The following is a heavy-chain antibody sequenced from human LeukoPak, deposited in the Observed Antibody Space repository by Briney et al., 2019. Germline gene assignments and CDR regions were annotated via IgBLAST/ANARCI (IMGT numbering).Heavy chain of an antibody. CDR2: IIPIFGTA. J-gene: IGHJ6*03. CDR3: ARATLQLWSTRVHYYYMDV. V-gene: IGHV1-69*06. CDR1: GGTFSSYA. Sequence: GASVKVSCKASGGTFSSYAISWVRQAPGQGLEWMGGIIPIFGTANYAQKFQGRVTITADKSTSTAYMELSSLRSEDTAVYYCARATLQLWSTRVHYYYMDVWGKGTTVTVSS. D-gene: IGHD5-18*01.